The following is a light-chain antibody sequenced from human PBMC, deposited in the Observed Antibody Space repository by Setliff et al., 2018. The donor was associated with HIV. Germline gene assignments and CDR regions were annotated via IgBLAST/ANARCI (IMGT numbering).Light chain of an antibody. V-gene: IGLV2-23*01. CDR1: SNDVGRYDL. J-gene: IGLJ1*01. CDR3: CSNTGSNTFV. CDR2: QAT. Sequence: QSVLTQPASVSGSPGQSITISCTGTSNDVGRYDLVSWYQQHPARAPKLIIYQATRQPSGVSNRFSGSKSGNVASLTISGLQAEDEADYYCCSNTGSNTFVFGTGTKVTVL.